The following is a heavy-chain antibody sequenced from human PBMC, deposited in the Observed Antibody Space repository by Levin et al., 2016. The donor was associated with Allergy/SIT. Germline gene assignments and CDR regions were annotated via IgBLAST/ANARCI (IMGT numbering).Heavy chain of an antibody. CDR1: GFTFSSYA. D-gene: IGHD2-15*01. Sequence: GESLKISCAASGFTFSSYAMHWVRQAPGKGLEWVAVISYDGSNKYYADSVKGRFTISRDNSKNTLYLQMNSLRAEDTAVYYCARDIGREDYLFDYWGQGTLVTVSS. V-gene: IGHV3-30*04. CDR2: ISYDGSNK. CDR3: ARDIGREDYLFDY. J-gene: IGHJ4*02.